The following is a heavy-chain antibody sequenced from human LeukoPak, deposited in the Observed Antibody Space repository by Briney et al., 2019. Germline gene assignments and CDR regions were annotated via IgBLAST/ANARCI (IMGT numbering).Heavy chain of an antibody. CDR2: IYYSGST. Sequence: PSETLSLTCTVSGGSISSYYWSWIRQPPGKGLEWIGYIYYSGSTNYNPSLKSRVTISVDTSKNQFSLKLSSVTAADTAVYYCARVSLASRYSSSWYVDVWGQGTTVTVSS. CDR3: ARVSLASRYSSSWYVDV. J-gene: IGHJ6*02. V-gene: IGHV4-59*01. D-gene: IGHD6-13*01. CDR1: GGSISSYY.